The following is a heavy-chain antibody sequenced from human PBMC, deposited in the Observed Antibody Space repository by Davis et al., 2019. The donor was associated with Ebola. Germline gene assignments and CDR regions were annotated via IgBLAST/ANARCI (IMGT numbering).Heavy chain of an antibody. V-gene: IGHV2-70*12. CDR2: IDWDDDK. CDR1: GFSLSTSGMR. J-gene: IGHJ4*02. CDR3: AHRHQRGSYRFDY. D-gene: IGHD1-26*01. Sequence: SGPTLVKPTQTLTLTCTFSGFSLSTSGMRVSWIRQPPGKALEWLARIDWDDDKFYSTSLKTRLTISKDTSKNHVVLTITNMDPVDTATYYCAHRHQRGSYRFDYWGQGTLVTVSS.